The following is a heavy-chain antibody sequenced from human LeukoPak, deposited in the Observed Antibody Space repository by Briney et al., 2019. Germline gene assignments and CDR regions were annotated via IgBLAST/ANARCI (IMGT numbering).Heavy chain of an antibody. Sequence: PGGSLRLSCAASGFTVSSNYMSWVRQAPGKGLEWVSAISGSGGSTYYADSVKGRFTISRDNSKNTLYLQMNSLRAEDTAVYYCAKSPPGGQWLVPVDYWGQGTLVTVSS. CDR1: GFTVSSNY. D-gene: IGHD6-19*01. CDR2: ISGSGGST. J-gene: IGHJ4*02. V-gene: IGHV3-23*01. CDR3: AKSPPGGQWLVPVDY.